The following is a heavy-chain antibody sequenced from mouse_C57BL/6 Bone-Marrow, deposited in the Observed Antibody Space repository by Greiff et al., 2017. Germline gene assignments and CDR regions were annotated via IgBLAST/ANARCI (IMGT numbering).Heavy chain of an antibody. CDR2: ISTYYGDA. D-gene: IGHD1-1*01. Sequence: LKESGPELVRPGVSVKISCKGSGYTFTDYAMHWVKQSHAKSLEWIGVISTYYGDASYNQKFKDKATMTVDKSSSTAYMELARLTSEDSAVYYCASRYYYGSRGYFDVWGTGTTVTVSS. J-gene: IGHJ1*03. CDR3: ASRYYYGSRGYFDV. CDR1: GYTFTDYA. V-gene: IGHV1-67*01.